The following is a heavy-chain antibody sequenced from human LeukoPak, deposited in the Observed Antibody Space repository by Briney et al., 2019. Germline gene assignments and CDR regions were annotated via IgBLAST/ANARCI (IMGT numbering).Heavy chain of an antibody. V-gene: IGHV7-4-1*02. CDR3: ARVGIPGYSYSYFDY. CDR2: INTNTGNP. D-gene: IGHD5-18*01. CDR1: GYTFTNYA. J-gene: IGHJ4*02. Sequence: ASVKVSCKASGYTFTNYAMNWVRQAPGQGLEWMGWINTNTGNPTYAQGFTGRFVFSLDTSVNTAYLQISSLKAEDTAVYYCARVGIPGYSYSYFDYWGQGTLVTVSS.